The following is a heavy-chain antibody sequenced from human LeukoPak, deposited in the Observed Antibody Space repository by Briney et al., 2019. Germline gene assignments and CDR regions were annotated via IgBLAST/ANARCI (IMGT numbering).Heavy chain of an antibody. V-gene: IGHV4-34*01. D-gene: IGHD2-2*01. CDR2: INHSGST. Sequence: SETLSLTCAVYGGSFSGYYWSWIRQPPGKGLEWIGEINHSGSTNYNPSLKSRLTISVDTSKNQFSLKLSSVTAADTAVYYCARHGPRAYQLPVPFDYWGQGTLVTVSS. CDR1: GGSFSGYY. J-gene: IGHJ4*02. CDR3: ARHGPRAYQLPVPFDY.